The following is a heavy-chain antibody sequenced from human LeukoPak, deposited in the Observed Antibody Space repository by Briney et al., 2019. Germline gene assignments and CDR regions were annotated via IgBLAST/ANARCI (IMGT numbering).Heavy chain of an antibody. CDR3: ARGWRPTIAVAGLFHY. J-gene: IGHJ4*02. Sequence: ASVKVSCKASGYTFTSYYMHWVRQAPGQGLEWMGIINPSGGSTSYAQKFQGRVTMTRDTSISTAYMELSRLRSDDTAVYYCARGWRPTIAVAGLFHYWGQGTLVTVSS. V-gene: IGHV1-46*01. D-gene: IGHD6-19*01. CDR2: INPSGGST. CDR1: GYTFTSYY.